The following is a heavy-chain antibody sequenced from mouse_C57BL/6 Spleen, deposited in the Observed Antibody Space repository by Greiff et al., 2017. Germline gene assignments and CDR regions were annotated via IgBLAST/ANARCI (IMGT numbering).Heavy chain of an antibody. J-gene: IGHJ2*01. CDR2: ISSGGDYI. V-gene: IGHV5-9-1*02. CDR3: TREYDGYYYFDY. Sequence: DVMLVESGEGLVKPGGSLKLSCAASGFTFSSYAMSWVRQTPEKRLEWVAYISSGGDYIYYADTVKGRFTISRDNARNTLYLQMSSLKSEDTAMYYCTREYDGYYYFDYWGQGTTLTVSS. CDR1: GFTFSSYA. D-gene: IGHD2-3*01.